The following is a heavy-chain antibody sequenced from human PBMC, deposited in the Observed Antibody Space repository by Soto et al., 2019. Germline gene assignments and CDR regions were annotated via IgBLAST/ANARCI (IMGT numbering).Heavy chain of an antibody. V-gene: IGHV3-7*01. CDR1: GFTFSSYW. Sequence: VQLVESGGGLVQPGGSLRLSCAASGFTFSSYWMSWVRQAPGKGLEWVANIKQDGSEKYYVDSVKGRFTISRDNAKNSLYLQMNSLSAEDTAVYYCAREGGVVAATPVWWYWGQGTLVTVCS. CDR2: IKQDGSEK. CDR3: AREGGVVAATPVWWY. J-gene: IGHJ4*02. D-gene: IGHD2-15*01.